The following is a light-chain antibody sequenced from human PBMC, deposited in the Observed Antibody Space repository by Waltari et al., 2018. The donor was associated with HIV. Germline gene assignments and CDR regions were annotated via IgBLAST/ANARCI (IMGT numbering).Light chain of an antibody. J-gene: IGLJ2*01. V-gene: IGLV3-1*01. Sequence: SYDLTQPPSVSVSPGQTASIPCPGDKLGNKYACWYQQKPGQSPVVVIYQDNKRPSGIPERFSGSNSGNTATLTISGTQAMDEADYYCQAWDSGLVVFGGGTKLTVL. CDR3: QAWDSGLVV. CDR1: KLGNKY. CDR2: QDN.